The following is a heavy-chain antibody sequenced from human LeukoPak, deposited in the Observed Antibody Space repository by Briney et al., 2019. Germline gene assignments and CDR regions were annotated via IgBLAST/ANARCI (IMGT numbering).Heavy chain of an antibody. CDR3: AKLGSSTVAFDH. D-gene: IGHD6-6*01. V-gene: IGHV3-23*01. CDR1: GFTFSSYA. Sequence: PGGSLRLSCAASGFTFSSYAMSWVRQAPTKALNPTPTTRNSGDSTYYASSAKGRFTITRHSPNDTLHLQMNSLRAEDAAAYFCAKLGSSTVAFDHWGQGTLVTVSS. J-gene: IGHJ4*02. CDR2: TRNSGDST.